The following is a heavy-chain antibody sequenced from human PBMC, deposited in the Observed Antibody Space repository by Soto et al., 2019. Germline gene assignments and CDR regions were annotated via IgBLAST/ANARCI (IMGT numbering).Heavy chain of an antibody. J-gene: IGHJ6*02. CDR1: GGTFSSYT. V-gene: IGHV1-69*12. Sequence: QVQLVQSGAEVKKPGSSVKVSCKASGGTFSSYTINWVRQAPGQGLEWMGGIIPIFGTADYAQKFQGRVTVTADESTSTAYMELSSLRSEDTAVYYCASVETQRYYYGMDVWGQGTTVTVYS. CDR2: IIPIFGTA. CDR3: ASVETQRYYYGMDV. D-gene: IGHD2-15*01.